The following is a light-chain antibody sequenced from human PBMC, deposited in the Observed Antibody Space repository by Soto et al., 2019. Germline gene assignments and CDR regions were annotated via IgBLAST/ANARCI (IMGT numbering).Light chain of an antibody. V-gene: IGKV3-15*01. CDR2: GAS. CDR1: QSVSSN. CDR3: QQYNNWPLT. Sequence: EIVMTQSPATLSESPGESATLSCRASQSVSSNLAWYQQKPGQAPRLLIYGASTRATGIPARFSGSGSGTEYTLTNISLQSEDSAVYYCQQYNNWPLTFGGGTKVEIK. J-gene: IGKJ4*01.